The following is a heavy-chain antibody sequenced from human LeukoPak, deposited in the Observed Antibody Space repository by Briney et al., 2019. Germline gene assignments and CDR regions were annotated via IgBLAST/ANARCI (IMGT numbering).Heavy chain of an antibody. Sequence: GGSLRLSCAASGFTFSSYAMSWVRQAPGKGLEWVSAISGSGGSTYYADSVKGRFTISRDNAKNSLYLQMNSLRAEDTAVYYCARAALRFLEWLPHGSPYYYMDIWGKGTTVTVSS. CDR2: ISGSGGST. CDR3: ARAALRFLEWLPHGSPYYYMDI. J-gene: IGHJ6*03. V-gene: IGHV3-23*01. CDR1: GFTFSSYA. D-gene: IGHD3-3*01.